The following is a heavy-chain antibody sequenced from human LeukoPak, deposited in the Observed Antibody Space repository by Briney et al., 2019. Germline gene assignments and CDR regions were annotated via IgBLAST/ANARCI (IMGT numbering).Heavy chain of an antibody. J-gene: IGHJ4*02. V-gene: IGHV1-46*01. CDR1: GYTFTSYY. Sequence: ASVKVSCKASGYTFTSYYMHWVRQAPGQGLEWMGIINPSGGSTSYAQKFQGRVTMTEDTSTDTAYMELSSLRSEDTAVYYCATDSVDYGSGSYQYWGQGTLVTVSS. D-gene: IGHD3-10*01. CDR3: ATDSVDYGSGSYQY. CDR2: INPSGGST.